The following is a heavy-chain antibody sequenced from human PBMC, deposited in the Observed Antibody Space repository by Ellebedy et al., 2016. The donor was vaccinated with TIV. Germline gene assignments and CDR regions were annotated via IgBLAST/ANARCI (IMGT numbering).Heavy chain of an antibody. CDR3: AKDLIVVVPAARGWYYYYYMDV. J-gene: IGHJ6*03. CDR2: IKQDGSEK. Sequence: GESLKISXAASGFTFSSYWMSWVRQAPGKGLEWVANIKQDGSEKYYVDSVKGRFTISRDNAKNSLYLQMNSLRAEDTAVYYCAKDLIVVVPAARGWYYYYYMDVWGKGTTVTVSS. CDR1: GFTFSSYW. V-gene: IGHV3-7*01. D-gene: IGHD2-2*01.